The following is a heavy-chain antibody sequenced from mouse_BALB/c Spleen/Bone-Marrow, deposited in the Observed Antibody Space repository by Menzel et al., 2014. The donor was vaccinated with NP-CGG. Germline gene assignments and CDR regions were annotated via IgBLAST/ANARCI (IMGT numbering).Heavy chain of an antibody. CDR1: GFTFSSYA. V-gene: IGHV5-6-5*01. CDR3: ARGGGWLLSFDY. D-gene: IGHD2-3*01. J-gene: IGHJ2*01. CDR2: ISSGGST. Sequence: EVQGVESGGGLVKPGGSLKLSCAASGFTFSSYAMSWVRRTPEKRLEWVASISSGGSTYYPDSVKGRFTISRDNARNILYLQMSSLRSEDTAMYYCARGGGWLLSFDYWGQGTTLTVSS.